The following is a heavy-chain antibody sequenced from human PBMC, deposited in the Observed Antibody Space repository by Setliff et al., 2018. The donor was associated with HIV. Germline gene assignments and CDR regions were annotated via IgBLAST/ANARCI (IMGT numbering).Heavy chain of an antibody. J-gene: IGHJ5*02. Sequence: RGGSLRLSCAVSGFTFSRYAMSWVRQAPGKGLEWVSGISSTGGTTYYADSVKGRFTISRDNSKNTLFLQVKSLTAEDTAIYYCGKDSSDWSDGWGQGTLVTVSS. CDR1: GFTFSRYA. CDR3: GKDSSDWSDG. CDR2: ISSTGGTT. V-gene: IGHV3-23*01. D-gene: IGHD3-22*01.